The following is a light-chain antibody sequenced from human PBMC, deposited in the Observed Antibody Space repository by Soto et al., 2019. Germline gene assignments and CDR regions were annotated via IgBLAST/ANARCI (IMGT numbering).Light chain of an antibody. CDR1: HSLIKW. CDR2: KAS. V-gene: IGKV1-5*03. Sequence: DIQMTQSPTTLSASVGDRVTITCRASHSLIKWLAWYQQKPGKAPKLLIYKASSLESGVPSRFSGSGSGTEFTLTISSLQPDDFAVYYCQQYGSSPPITFGQGTRLEIK. CDR3: QQYGSSPPIT. J-gene: IGKJ5*01.